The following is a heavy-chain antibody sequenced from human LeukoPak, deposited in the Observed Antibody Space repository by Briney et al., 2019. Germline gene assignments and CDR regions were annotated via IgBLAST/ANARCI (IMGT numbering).Heavy chain of an antibody. J-gene: IGHJ6*02. CDR3: ARDRSNYYYNGMDV. Sequence: ASVKVSCKASGYTFTSYGISWVRQAPGQGLEWMGWISAYNGNTNYAQKLQGRVTMTTDTSTSTAYMELRSLRSDDTAVYYCARDRSNYYYNGMDVWGQGTTVTVSS. V-gene: IGHV1-18*01. CDR1: GYTFTSYG. D-gene: IGHD3-10*01. CDR2: ISAYNGNT.